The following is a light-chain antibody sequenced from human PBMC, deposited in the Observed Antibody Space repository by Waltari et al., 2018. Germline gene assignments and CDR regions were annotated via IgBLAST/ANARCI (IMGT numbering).Light chain of an antibody. CDR2: EGS. V-gene: IGLV2-23*03. J-gene: IGLJ2*01. CDR3: CSYAGSSTFVV. CDR1: SSDVVSYNL. Sequence: QSALTQPASVSGSPGQSITISCTGTSSDVVSYNLVSWYHQHPGKAPKLMIYEGSKRPSGVSNRFSGAKSGNSASLTIPGLQAQDEADYYRCSYAGSSTFVVFGGGTKLTVL.